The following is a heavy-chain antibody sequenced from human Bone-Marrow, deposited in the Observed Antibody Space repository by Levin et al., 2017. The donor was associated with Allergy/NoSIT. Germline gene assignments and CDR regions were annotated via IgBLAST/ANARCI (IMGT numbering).Heavy chain of an antibody. Sequence: GESLKISCEASGFSFSTYGMHWVRQAPGKGLEWVAFIWYDGKDKNFVDSVKGRFGISRDNSKNTLFLQMNSLRAEDTAVYYCARVASIATRGYQYYAMDVWGQGTTVTVSS. J-gene: IGHJ6*02. CDR1: GFSFSTYG. CDR3: ARVASIATRGYQYYAMDV. V-gene: IGHV3-33*01. D-gene: IGHD6-6*01. CDR2: IWYDGKDK.